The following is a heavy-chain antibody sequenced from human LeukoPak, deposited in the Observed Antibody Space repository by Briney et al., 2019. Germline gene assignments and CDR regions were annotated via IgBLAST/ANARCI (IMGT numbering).Heavy chain of an antibody. CDR2: INHSGST. J-gene: IGHJ5*02. CDR3: ARGGPMILTGYRGHRNNWFDP. V-gene: IGHV4-30-2*01. CDR1: GGSISSGGYY. Sequence: PSQTLSLTCTVPGGSISSGGYYWSWIRQPPGKGLEWIGEINHSGSTNYNPSLKSRVTISVDTSKNQFSLKLSSVTAADTAVYYCARGGPMILTGYRGHRNNWFDPWGQGTLVTVSS. D-gene: IGHD3-9*01.